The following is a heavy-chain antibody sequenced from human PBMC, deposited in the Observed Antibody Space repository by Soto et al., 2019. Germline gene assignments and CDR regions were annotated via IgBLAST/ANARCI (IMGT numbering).Heavy chain of an antibody. V-gene: IGHV4-61*08. CDR3: ARDRFYSGLDV. J-gene: IGHJ6*02. CDR2: ISYSGRT. Sequence: SETLSLTCTVSGGSVSSAGYYWSWIRQPPGKGLEWIGHISYSGRTNYNPSLKSRITISVDTSKNQFSLKLSSVTAADTAVYYCARDRFYSGLDVWGQGTTVTVSS. CDR1: GGSVSSAGYY.